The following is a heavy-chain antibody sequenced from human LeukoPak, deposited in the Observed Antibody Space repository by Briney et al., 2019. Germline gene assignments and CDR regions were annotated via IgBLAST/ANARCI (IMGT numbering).Heavy chain of an antibody. Sequence: GGSLTLSCAASGFTFSSYGMHWVRQAPGKGLEWVAVIWSDGSSKHYADSVKGRFTITRDNSKNTLYLQMSRLRAEDTALYYCARGQPPSYYDMDVWGQGTTVTVSS. J-gene: IGHJ6*02. V-gene: IGHV3-33*01. CDR3: ARGQPPSYYDMDV. CDR2: IWSDGSSK. D-gene: IGHD6-13*01. CDR1: GFTFSSYG.